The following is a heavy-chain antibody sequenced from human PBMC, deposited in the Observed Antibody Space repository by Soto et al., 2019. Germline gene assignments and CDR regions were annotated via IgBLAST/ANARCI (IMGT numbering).Heavy chain of an antibody. CDR1: GFTFSNAW. Sequence: EVQLVESGGGLVKPGGSLRLSCAASGFTFSNAWMSWVRQAPGKGLEWVGRIKSKTDGGTTDYAAPVKGRFTISRDDTKNTLYMQMNSLKTADTAGYYCTTATGTTPDYWGQGTLVTVSS. CDR2: IKSKTDGGTT. CDR3: TTATGTTPDY. J-gene: IGHJ4*02. D-gene: IGHD4-4*01. V-gene: IGHV3-15*01.